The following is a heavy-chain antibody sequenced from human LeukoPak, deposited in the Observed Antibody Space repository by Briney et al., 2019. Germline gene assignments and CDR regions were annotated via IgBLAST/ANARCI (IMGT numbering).Heavy chain of an antibody. CDR3: ARRPDDNFDY. D-gene: IGHD5-24*01. CDR2: ISGSGSYT. CDR1: GFTFSSYA. Sequence: GGSLRLSCAASGFTFSSYAMSWVRQAPGKGLEWVSAISGSGSYTYYGDSVKGRFTISRDNSKNTIYLQMNSLRAEDTALYYCARRPDDNFDYWGQGTLVTVSS. V-gene: IGHV3-23*01. J-gene: IGHJ4*02.